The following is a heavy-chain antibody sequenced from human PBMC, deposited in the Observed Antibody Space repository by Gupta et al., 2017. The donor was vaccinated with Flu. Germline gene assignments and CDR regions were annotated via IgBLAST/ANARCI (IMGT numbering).Heavy chain of an antibody. V-gene: IGHV1-18*01. D-gene: IGHD2-15*01. CDR3: ARDRIVVVVAATRGAFDI. Sequence: QVQLVQSGAEVKKPGASVKVSCKASGYTFTSYGISWVRQAPGQGLEWMGWISAYNGNTNYAQKLQGRVTMTTDTSTSTAYMELRSLRSDDTAVYYCARDRIVVVVAATRGAFDIWGQGTMVTVSS. J-gene: IGHJ3*02. CDR1: GYTFTSYG. CDR2: ISAYNGNT.